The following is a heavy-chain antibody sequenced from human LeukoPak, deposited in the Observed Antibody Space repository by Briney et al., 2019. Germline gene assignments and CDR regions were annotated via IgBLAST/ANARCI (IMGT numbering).Heavy chain of an antibody. J-gene: IGHJ4*02. D-gene: IGHD6-19*01. Sequence: ASVKVSCKASGYTFTSYYMHWVRQAPGQGLEWMGIINPSGGSTSYAQKFQGRVTMTRDTSTSTVYMELSSLRSEDTAVYYCAREVFGWYSRPYYFDYWGQGTLVTVSS. CDR2: INPSGGST. CDR1: GYTFTSYY. CDR3: AREVFGWYSRPYYFDY. V-gene: IGHV1-46*01.